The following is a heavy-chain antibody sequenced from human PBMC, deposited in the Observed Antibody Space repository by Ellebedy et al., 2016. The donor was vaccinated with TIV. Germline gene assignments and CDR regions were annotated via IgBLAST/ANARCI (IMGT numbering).Heavy chain of an antibody. CDR1: RFTFSSYG. J-gene: IGHJ4*02. Sequence: GESLKISCAASRFTFSSYGMHWVRQAPGKGLEWVAVIWYDGSNKYYADSVKGRFTISRDNSKNTLYLQMNSLRAEDTAVYYCARGGSYYPFAYWGQGTLVTVSS. CDR2: IWYDGSNK. V-gene: IGHV3-33*01. CDR3: ARGGSYYPFAY. D-gene: IGHD3-10*01.